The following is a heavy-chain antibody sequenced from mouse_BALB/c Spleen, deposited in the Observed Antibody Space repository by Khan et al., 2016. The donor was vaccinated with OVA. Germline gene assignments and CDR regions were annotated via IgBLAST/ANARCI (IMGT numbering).Heavy chain of an antibody. J-gene: IGHJ2*01. CDR3: ARWDYDAPNY. D-gene: IGHD2-4*01. CDR1: GYSITSDYA. CDR2: ISYSGST. Sequence: EVQLQESGPGLVKPSQSLSLTCTVTGYSITSDYAWNWIRQFPGNKLEWMGFISYSGSTSYNPSLKSRISITRDTSKNQFFLQLNSVTTEDTATXDCARWDYDAPNYWGQGTTLTVSS. V-gene: IGHV3-2*02.